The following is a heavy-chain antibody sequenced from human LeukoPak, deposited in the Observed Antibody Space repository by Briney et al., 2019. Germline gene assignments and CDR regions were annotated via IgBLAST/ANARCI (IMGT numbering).Heavy chain of an antibody. D-gene: IGHD6-6*01. J-gene: IGHJ4*02. CDR3: ARVESSPPDY. CDR2: IYPGDSDT. CDR1: GYSFTNYW. Sequence: GESLKISCKSSGYSFTNYWIGWVRQMPGKGLEWMGIIYPGDSDTRYSPSFQGQVTISADKSISTAYLQWGSLRASDTAMYYCARVESSPPDYWGQGTLVTVSS. V-gene: IGHV5-51*01.